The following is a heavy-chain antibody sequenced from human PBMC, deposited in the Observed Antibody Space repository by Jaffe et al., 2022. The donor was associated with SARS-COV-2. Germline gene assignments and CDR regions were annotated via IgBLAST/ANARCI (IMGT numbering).Heavy chain of an antibody. CDR1: GYRFTTYW. Sequence: EVQLVQSGAEVRKPGESLKISCKGSGYRFTTYWIAWVRQMPGKGLEWMGIIFPGDSDTRYSPSFQGQVTISADKSISTAYLQWGSLKASDTALYYCARLHYSNSDWFDPWGQGTLVTVSS. CDR3: ARLHYSNSDWFDP. D-gene: IGHD6-6*01. J-gene: IGHJ5*02. CDR2: IFPGDSDT. V-gene: IGHV5-51*01.